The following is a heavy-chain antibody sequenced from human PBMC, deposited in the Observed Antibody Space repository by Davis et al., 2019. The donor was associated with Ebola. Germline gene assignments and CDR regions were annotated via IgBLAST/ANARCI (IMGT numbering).Heavy chain of an antibody. CDR2: ISSSSTI. CDR1: GFTFSSYS. D-gene: IGHD6-19*01. J-gene: IGHJ4*02. V-gene: IGHV3-48*04. Sequence: GESLKISCAASGFTFSSYSMNWVRQAPGKGLEWVSYISSSSTIYYADSVKGRFTISRDNAKNSLYLQMNSLRAEDTAVYYCARAIAVAGLDYWGQGTLVTVSS. CDR3: ARAIAVAGLDY.